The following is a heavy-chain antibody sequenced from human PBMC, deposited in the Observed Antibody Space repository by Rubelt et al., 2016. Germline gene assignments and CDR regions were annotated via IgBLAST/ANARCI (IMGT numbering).Heavy chain of an antibody. CDR1: GYTFTSYD. CDR2: MNPNSGNK. V-gene: IGHV1-8*01. J-gene: IGHJ4*02. Sequence: QVQLVQSGSELKKPGASVKVSCKASGYTFTSYDINWVRQATGQGLEWMGWMNPNSGNKGYAQRFQGGVTMTRNTSISTAYMELSSLRYEDTAVYYCARALTRTLTTDPYHFDYWGQGTLVTVSS. D-gene: IGHD4-17*01. CDR3: ARALTRTLTTDPYHFDY.